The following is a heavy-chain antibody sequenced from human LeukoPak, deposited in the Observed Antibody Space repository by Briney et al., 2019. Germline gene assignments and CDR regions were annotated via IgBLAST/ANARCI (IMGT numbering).Heavy chain of an antibody. CDR1: GYTFHTYW. V-gene: IGHV3-7*01. Sequence: GGSLRLSCAASGYTFHTYWMSGVRQAPGKGLEWVANIKQDGSEKYYVDSVKGRFTISRDNAKNSLYVQMNSLRVEDTAVYYCARDQAYATSGYRPWAFDIWGQGTMVTVSS. CDR2: IKQDGSEK. CDR3: ARDQAYATSGYRPWAFDI. J-gene: IGHJ3*02. D-gene: IGHD3-22*01.